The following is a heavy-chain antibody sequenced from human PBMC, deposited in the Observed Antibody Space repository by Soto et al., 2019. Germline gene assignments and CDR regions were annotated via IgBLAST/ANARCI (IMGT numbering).Heavy chain of an antibody. CDR3: ARDSIMGPPDYFDN. CDR1: GFTFTTCA. J-gene: IGHJ4*02. Sequence: QVQLVESGGGVVQPGRSLRLSCAASGFTFTTCAMHWVRQAPGKGLEWVAVIGSDGTHRYYADSVKGRFTISRDISENTLFLQMDSLTTEDTAVYYCARDSIMGPPDYFDNWGQGTLVTVSS. CDR2: IGSDGTHR. D-gene: IGHD1-26*01. V-gene: IGHV3-30*01.